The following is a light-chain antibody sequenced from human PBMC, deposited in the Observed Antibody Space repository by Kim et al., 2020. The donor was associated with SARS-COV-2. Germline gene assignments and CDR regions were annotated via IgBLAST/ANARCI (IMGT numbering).Light chain of an antibody. CDR3: HQYGDSPYT. Sequence: ERGHISCRDRQSSRQSGSGSFFGWYQQKPGQAHRLLIYGASNRATGVPDRLSGSGSRTDFTLTISRQEHEDLAVYYGHQYGDSPYTFGQRTKLEI. CDR2: GAS. V-gene: IGKV3-20*01. J-gene: IGKJ2*01. CDR1: QSSRQSGSGSF.